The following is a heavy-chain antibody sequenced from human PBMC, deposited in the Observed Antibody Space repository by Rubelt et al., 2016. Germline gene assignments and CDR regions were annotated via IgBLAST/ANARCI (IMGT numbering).Heavy chain of an antibody. Sequence: QVQLVQSGAEVKKPGASVKVSCKASGYTFTSYAMHWVRQAPGQRLEWMGWINAGNGNTKYSQKFQGRVTITRDTSAGTAYMERRSLRPDDTAVYYCARDRTWLVPGLDAFDIWGQGTMVTVSS. CDR1: GYTFTSYA. J-gene: IGHJ3*02. D-gene: IGHD6-19*01. V-gene: IGHV1-3*01. CDR3: ARDRTWLVPGLDAFDI. CDR2: INAGNGNT.